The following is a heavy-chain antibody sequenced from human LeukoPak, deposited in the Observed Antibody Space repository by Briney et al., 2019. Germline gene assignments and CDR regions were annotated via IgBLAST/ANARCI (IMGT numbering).Heavy chain of an antibody. J-gene: IGHJ4*02. D-gene: IGHD6-6*01. CDR2: INHSGST. CDR3: ARGRKQLGY. Sequence: SETLSLTCAVYGGSFSGYYWSWIRQPPGKGLEWIGEINHSGSTNYNPSLKSRVTISVDTSKNQFSLKLSSMTAADTAVYYCARGRKQLGYWGQGTLVTVSS. V-gene: IGHV4-34*01. CDR1: GGSFSGYY.